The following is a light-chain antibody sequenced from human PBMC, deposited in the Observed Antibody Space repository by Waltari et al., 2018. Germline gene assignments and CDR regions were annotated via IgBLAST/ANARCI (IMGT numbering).Light chain of an antibody. CDR1: QSVGGY. Sequence: EIVLTQSPDTLSLSPGERANLSCRASQSVGGYLAWYQHKPGQAPRLLISGASNRATGIPARFSGSGSGTDFTLTISSLEPEDFAVYYCQQRAGWPLYSFGQGTRLEI. CDR3: QQRAGWPLYS. CDR2: GAS. V-gene: IGKV3-11*01. J-gene: IGKJ2*01.